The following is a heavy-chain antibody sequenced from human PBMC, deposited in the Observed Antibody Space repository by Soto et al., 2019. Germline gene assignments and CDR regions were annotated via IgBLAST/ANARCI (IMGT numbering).Heavy chain of an antibody. J-gene: IGHJ5*02. D-gene: IGHD3-9*01. CDR2: IYYSGST. Sequence: SETLSLTCTVSGGSISSYYWSWIRQPPGKGLEWIGYIYYSGSTNYNPSLKSRVTISVDTSKNQFSLKLSSVTAADTAVYYCARIPDFGILSGYGAPGARYDPCGQGSSVPVSS. V-gene: IGHV4-59*13. CDR3: ARIPDFGILSGYGAPGARYDP. CDR1: GGSISSYY.